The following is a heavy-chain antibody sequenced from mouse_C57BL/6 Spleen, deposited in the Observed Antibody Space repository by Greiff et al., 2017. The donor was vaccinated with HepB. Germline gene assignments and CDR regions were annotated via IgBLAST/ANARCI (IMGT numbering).Heavy chain of an antibody. CDR1: GYTFTSYW. J-gene: IGHJ4*01. CDR3: ARGRYDYDEDYAMDY. Sequence: QVQLQQPGAELVRPGSSVKLSCKASGYTFTSYWMHWVKQRPIQGLEWIGNIDPSDSETHYNQKFKDKATLTVEKSSSTAYMQLSSLTSEDSAVYYCARGRYDYDEDYAMDYWGQGTSVTVSS. CDR2: IDPSDSET. V-gene: IGHV1-52*01. D-gene: IGHD2-4*01.